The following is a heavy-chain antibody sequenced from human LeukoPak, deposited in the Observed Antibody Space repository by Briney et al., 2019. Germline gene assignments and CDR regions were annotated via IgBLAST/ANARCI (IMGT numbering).Heavy chain of an antibody. CDR1: IGSLSSSY. J-gene: IGHJ4*02. D-gene: IGHD6-13*01. CDR3: ARGYSNLDY. Sequence: PSETLSLTCSVSIGSLSSSYSSWIRHPPRGGGEWGGYILYSGRANYNPPLKSRVTISVDTFKNQVSLKLSSVTAADTAGYYCARGYSNLDYWGQGTLVTVSS. CDR2: ILYSGRA. V-gene: IGHV4-59*01.